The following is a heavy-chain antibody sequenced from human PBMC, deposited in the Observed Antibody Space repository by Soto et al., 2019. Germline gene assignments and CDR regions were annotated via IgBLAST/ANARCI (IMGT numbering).Heavy chain of an antibody. CDR3: ATGQIFCLVNAYYYYRMHV. D-gene: IGHD3-3*01. CDR2: IIPIFGTA. Sequence: SVKVSCKASGGTFSSYAISWVRQAPGQGLEWMGGIIPIFGTANYAQKFQGRVTITADESTSTAYMELSSLRSEDTAVYYCATGQIFCLVNAYYYYRMHVSCPAPRVSV. J-gene: IGHJ6*02. V-gene: IGHV1-69*13. CDR1: GGTFSSYA.